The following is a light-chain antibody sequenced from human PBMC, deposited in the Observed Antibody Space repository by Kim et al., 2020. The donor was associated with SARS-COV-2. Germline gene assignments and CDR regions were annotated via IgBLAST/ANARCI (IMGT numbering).Light chain of an antibody. Sequence: ASGGDRVTIACRASQDIRNDLGWYQQNPGRAPKRLIYGASSLQSGVPSRFSGSGSGTEFTLTISSVQPEDFATYFCLQHSTYPITFGQGTRLEIK. CDR2: GAS. J-gene: IGKJ5*01. V-gene: IGKV1-17*01. CDR1: QDIRND. CDR3: LQHSTYPIT.